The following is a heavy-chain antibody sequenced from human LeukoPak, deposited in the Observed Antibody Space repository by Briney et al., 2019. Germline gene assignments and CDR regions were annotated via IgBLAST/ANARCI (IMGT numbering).Heavy chain of an antibody. CDR2: IYYSGST. J-gene: IGHJ4*02. V-gene: IGHV4-59*01. CDR1: GGSISSYY. Sequence: SETLSLTCTVSGGSISSYYWSWIRQPPGKGLEWIGYIYYSGSTNYNPSLKSRVTISVDTSKNQFSLKLSSVTAADTAAYYCARGLYSYGYFDYWGQGTLVTVSS. CDR3: ARGLYSYGYFDY. D-gene: IGHD5-18*01.